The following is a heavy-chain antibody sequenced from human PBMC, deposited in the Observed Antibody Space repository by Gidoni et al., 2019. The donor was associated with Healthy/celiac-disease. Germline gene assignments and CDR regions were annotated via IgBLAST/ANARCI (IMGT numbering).Heavy chain of an antibody. Sequence: QVQLVESGGCVVQPGRSLRLSCAASGFNFSSYGMHWVRQAPGKGLECVAIISYDGSNKYYADSVNGRFTISRDNSKNTLYLQMNSLRAEDTAVYDCANDGGDAFDIWGQGTMVTVSS. CDR3: ANDGGDAFDI. CDR2: ISYDGSNK. V-gene: IGHV3-30*18. J-gene: IGHJ3*02. CDR1: GFNFSSYG.